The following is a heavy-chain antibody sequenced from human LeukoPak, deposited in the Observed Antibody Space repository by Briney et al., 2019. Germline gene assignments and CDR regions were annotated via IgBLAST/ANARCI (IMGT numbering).Heavy chain of an antibody. J-gene: IGHJ4*02. Sequence: ASVKVSCKTSGYTFTGYYIHWVRQAPGQGLEWMGWINPNGGGTNYPQKFQGRVTMTRDTSISTAYMELTRLRSDDTAVYYCTRDGGQHLGVLNYWGQGTHVIVSS. CDR2: INPNGGGT. CDR1: GYTFTGYY. D-gene: IGHD2-2*01. V-gene: IGHV1-2*02. CDR3: TRDGGQHLGVLNY.